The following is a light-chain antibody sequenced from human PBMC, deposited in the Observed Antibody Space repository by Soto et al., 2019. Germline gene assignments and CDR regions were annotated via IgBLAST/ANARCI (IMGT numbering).Light chain of an antibody. CDR2: GAS. CDR3: QHYGSYPQST. CDR1: QSVSSSF. Sequence: ESVLTQSPGTLSLSPGERATLSCRASQSVSSSFLAWYQQKPGQAPRLLIYGASSRATAIPDRFSGSGSGTDFTLTISRLEPEDFSVYYCQHYGSYPQSTFGAGTRLEIK. J-gene: IGKJ5*01. V-gene: IGKV3-20*01.